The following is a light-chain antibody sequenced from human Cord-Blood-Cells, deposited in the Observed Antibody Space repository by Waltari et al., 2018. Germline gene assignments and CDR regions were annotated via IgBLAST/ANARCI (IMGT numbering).Light chain of an antibody. CDR3: QQYNSYSPLT. V-gene: IGKV1-5*01. CDR1: QSISSW. Sequence: DIQMTQSPSTLSASVGARVTIPCRASQSISSWLAWYQQKPGKAPKLLIYDASSLESGVPSRFSGSGSGTEFTLTISSLQPDDFATYYCQQYNSYSPLTFGGGTKVEIK. J-gene: IGKJ4*01. CDR2: DAS.